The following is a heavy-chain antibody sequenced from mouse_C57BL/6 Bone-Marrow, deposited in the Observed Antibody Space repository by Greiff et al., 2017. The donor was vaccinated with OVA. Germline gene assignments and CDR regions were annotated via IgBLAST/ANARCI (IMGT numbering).Heavy chain of an antibody. CDR3: ARENGYYFWFAY. V-gene: IGHV1-42*01. CDR2: INPSTGGT. J-gene: IGHJ3*01. Sequence: VQLQQSGPELVKPGASVKISCKASGYSFTGYYMNWVKQSPEKSLEWIGEINPSTGGTTYNQKFKAKATLTVDKSPSTAYMQLKSLTSEDSAVYYCARENGYYFWFAYWGQGTLVTVSA. D-gene: IGHD2-3*01. CDR1: GYSFTGYY.